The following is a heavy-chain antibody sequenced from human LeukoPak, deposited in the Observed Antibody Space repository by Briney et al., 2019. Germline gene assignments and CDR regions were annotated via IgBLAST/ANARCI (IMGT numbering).Heavy chain of an antibody. J-gene: IGHJ4*02. V-gene: IGHV1-2*02. CDR1: GYTFTGYY. Sequence: ASVTVSCKAFGYTFTGYYMHWVRQAPGQGPEWMGWINPNSGGTNYAQKFQGRVTMTRDTSISTVYMELSRLRSDDTAVFYCARGLAAALGYFDYWGQGTLVTVSS. CDR3: ARGLAAALGYFDY. CDR2: INPNSGGT. D-gene: IGHD2-15*01.